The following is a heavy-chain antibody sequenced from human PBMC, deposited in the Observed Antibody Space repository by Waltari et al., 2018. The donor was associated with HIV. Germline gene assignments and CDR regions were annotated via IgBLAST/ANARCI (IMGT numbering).Heavy chain of an antibody. CDR2: INHSGST. CDR3: ARTRYSYVERHFDY. D-gene: IGHD5-18*01. V-gene: IGHV4-34*01. Sequence: QVQLQQWGAGLLKPSETLSLTCAVYGGSFSGYYWSWIRQPPGKGLEWIGEINHSGSTNYNPSLKSRVTISGDTSKNQFSLKLSSVTAADTAVYYCARTRYSYVERHFDYWGQGTLVTVSS. CDR1: GGSFSGYY. J-gene: IGHJ4*02.